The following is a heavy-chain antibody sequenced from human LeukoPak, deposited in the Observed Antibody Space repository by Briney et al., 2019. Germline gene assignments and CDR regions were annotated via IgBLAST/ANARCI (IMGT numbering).Heavy chain of an antibody. CDR3: ARRAAGTHFDY. J-gene: IGHJ4*02. Sequence: GRSLRLSCAASGFTFSDYYMSWIRQAPGKGLEWVSYITNIDSTIYYADSVQGRFTISRDNTKNSLYLQINSLRAEDTAVYYCARRAAGTHFDYWGLGTLVTVSS. CDR2: ITNIDSTI. D-gene: IGHD1-1*01. V-gene: IGHV3-11*04. CDR1: GFTFSDYY.